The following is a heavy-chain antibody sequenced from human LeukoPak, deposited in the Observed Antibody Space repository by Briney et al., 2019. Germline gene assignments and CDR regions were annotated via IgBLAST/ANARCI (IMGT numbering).Heavy chain of an antibody. CDR3: AGGAIAWYYYMDV. J-gene: IGHJ6*03. CDR2: VSYDESKK. D-gene: IGHD2-2*02. Sequence: HPGRSLRLSCAASGFTFSSYAMHWVRQAPGKGLEWVALVSYDESKKNYADSVKGRFAISRDNSKNTLYLQMNSLRAEDTAVYYCAGGAIAWYYYMDVWGKGTTVTVSS. V-gene: IGHV3-30*09. CDR1: GFTFSSYA.